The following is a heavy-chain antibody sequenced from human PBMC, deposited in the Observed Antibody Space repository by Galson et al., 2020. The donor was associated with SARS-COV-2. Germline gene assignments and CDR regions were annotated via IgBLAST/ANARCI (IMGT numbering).Heavy chain of an antibody. V-gene: IGHV1-18*01. Sequence: ASVKVSCKTSGYIFTNYGLSWVRQAPGQGLEWMGWISAGQGATNTARKFRGRVTMTADTSTDTAYLELRSLRSDDTALYYCARQAAIAAVGIDYWGQGTLVTVSS. CDR3: ARQAAIAAVGIDY. D-gene: IGHD6-13*01. CDR1: GYIFTNYG. CDR2: ISAGQGAT. J-gene: IGHJ4*02.